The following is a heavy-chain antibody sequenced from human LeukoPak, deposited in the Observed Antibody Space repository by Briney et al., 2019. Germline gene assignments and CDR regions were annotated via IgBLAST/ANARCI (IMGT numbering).Heavy chain of an antibody. CDR3: ARYGNNWSFDY. J-gene: IGHJ4*02. D-gene: IGHD1-1*01. V-gene: IGHV4-59*08. CDR1: GGSISSYY. CDR2: IYSSGST. Sequence: PSESLSLTCTVSGGSISSYYWSWIRPPPGKGLEWIGYIYSSGSTDYNPSLKSRVTISVDTSKNHFSLKLSSVNAADTAVYYCARYGNNWSFDYWGQGTLVTVSS.